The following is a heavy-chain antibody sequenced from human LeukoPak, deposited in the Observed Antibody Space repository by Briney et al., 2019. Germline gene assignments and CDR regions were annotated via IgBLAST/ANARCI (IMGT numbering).Heavy chain of an antibody. J-gene: IGHJ4*02. Sequence: GGSLRLSCAASGFTFSSCGMHWVRQAPGKGLEWVAVISYDGSNKYYADSVKGRFTISRDNSKNTLYLQMNSLRAEDTAVYYCATALRYQLLTSFDYWGQGTLVTVSS. CDR2: ISYDGSNK. CDR3: ATALRYQLLTSFDY. V-gene: IGHV3-30*03. D-gene: IGHD2-2*01. CDR1: GFTFSSCG.